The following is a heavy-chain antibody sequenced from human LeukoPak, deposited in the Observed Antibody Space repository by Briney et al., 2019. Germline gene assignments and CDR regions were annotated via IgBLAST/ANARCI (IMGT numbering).Heavy chain of an antibody. CDR2: MSSSDDGR. D-gene: IGHD3-10*01. CDR3: AHGSGSSYFDY. CDR1: GFSFSSYA. J-gene: IGHJ4*02. Sequence: GGSLRLSCATSGFSFSSYAMSWVRQAPGKGLEWVSAMSSSDDGRYYAASVRGRFTISRDTSRSTLYLQMNSLRAEDTAVYYCAHGSGSSYFDYWGQGTLVTVSS. V-gene: IGHV3-23*01.